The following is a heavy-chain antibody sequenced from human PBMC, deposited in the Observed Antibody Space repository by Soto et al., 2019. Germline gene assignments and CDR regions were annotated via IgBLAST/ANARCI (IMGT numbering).Heavy chain of an antibody. CDR3: ARGGNYLEY. V-gene: IGHV5-51*01. CDR1: GYTFTSYW. J-gene: IGHJ4*02. D-gene: IGHD6-25*01. CDR2: VYGGDSDS. Sequence: PGASLKISCKGSGYTFTSYWIAWVRQKPGKGLEWLGAVYGGDSDSRHNPTFQGQITMSVDKSSNTAYLQWSRLNASDTAMDYCARGGNYLEYWGQGVLVTVSS.